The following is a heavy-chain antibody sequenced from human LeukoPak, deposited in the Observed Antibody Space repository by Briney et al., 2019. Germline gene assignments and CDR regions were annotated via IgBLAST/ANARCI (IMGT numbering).Heavy chain of an antibody. D-gene: IGHD3-22*01. Sequence: ASVKVSCKASGYIFTSSAMHWVRQAPGQRLEWMGWINAGNGNTKYSQKFQGRVTITRDTSASTAYMELGSLRSEDTAVYYCASRDYYDSSGLPADWGQGTLVAVSS. CDR1: GYIFTSSA. J-gene: IGHJ4*02. CDR2: INAGNGNT. CDR3: ASRDYYDSSGLPAD. V-gene: IGHV1-3*01.